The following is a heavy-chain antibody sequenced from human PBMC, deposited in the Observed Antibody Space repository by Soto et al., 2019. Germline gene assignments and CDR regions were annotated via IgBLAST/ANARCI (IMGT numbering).Heavy chain of an antibody. V-gene: IGHV1-69*13. Sequence: SVKVSCKASGGTFSCYAISWVRQAPGQGLEWMGGIIPIFGTANYAQKFQGRVTITADESTSTAYMELSSLRSEDTAVYYCARGPVTTKSVSYYYGMDVWGQGTTVTVSS. CDR1: GGTFSCYA. J-gene: IGHJ6*02. CDR2: IIPIFGTA. D-gene: IGHD4-17*01. CDR3: ARGPVTTKSVSYYYGMDV.